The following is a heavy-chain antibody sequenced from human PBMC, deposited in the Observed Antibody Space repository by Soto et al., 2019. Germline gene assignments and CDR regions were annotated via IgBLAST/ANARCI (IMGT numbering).Heavy chain of an antibody. CDR1: GFTFSSYA. CDR2: ISGSGGNT. V-gene: IGHV3-23*01. J-gene: IGHJ3*02. CDR3: AKGGWFGENAFDI. Sequence: EVQLLESGGGLVQPGGSLRLSCAASGFTFSSYAMSWVRQAPGKGLEWVSTISGSGGNTYYADSVKGRFTISRDNSKNTLYLQMNSLRDEDTAVYYCAKGGWFGENAFDIWGQGTMVTVSS. D-gene: IGHD3-10*01.